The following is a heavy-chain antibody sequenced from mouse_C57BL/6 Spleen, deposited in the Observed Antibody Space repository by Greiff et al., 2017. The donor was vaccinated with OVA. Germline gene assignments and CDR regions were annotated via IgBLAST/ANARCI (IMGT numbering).Heavy chain of an antibody. CDR1: GFTFSDYY. CDR2: ISNGGGST. CDR3: AREVLRRDYAMDY. V-gene: IGHV5-12*01. Sequence: EVKLMESGGGLVQPGGSLKLSCAASGFTFSDYYMYWVRQTPEKRLEWVAYISNGGGSTYYPDTVKGRFTISRDNAKNTLYLQMSRLKSEDTAMYYCAREVLRRDYAMDYWGQGTSVTVSS. D-gene: IGHD2-4*01. J-gene: IGHJ4*01.